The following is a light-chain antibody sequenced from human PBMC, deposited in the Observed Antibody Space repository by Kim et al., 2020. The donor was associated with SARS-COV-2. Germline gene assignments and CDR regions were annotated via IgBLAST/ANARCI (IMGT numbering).Light chain of an antibody. CDR3: QQSYNTPT. CDR1: QNISIY. J-gene: IGKJ1*01. V-gene: IGKV1-39*01. Sequence: SASVGDRVTITCRASQNISIYLNWYQQKPRKAPKLLIYAASTLQSGVPSRFSGSGSGTDFALTISSLQPEDIATYFCQQSYNTPTFGQGTKVDIK. CDR2: AAS.